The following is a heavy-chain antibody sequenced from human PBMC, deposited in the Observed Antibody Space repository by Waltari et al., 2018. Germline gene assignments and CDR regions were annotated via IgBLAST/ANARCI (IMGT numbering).Heavy chain of an antibody. Sequence: EVQLVESGGGLAQPGGSLRLSCAASGFTLSSYWMSWVRQALGKGLELVANIKQDGSETNYVDSVKGRFTISRDNAKNSLYLQMNSLRAEDTAVYYCARGPYYYDSSGLYYFDYWGQGTLVTVSS. CDR3: ARGPYYYDSSGLYYFDY. V-gene: IGHV3-7*01. CDR1: GFTLSSYW. CDR2: IKQDGSET. D-gene: IGHD3-22*01. J-gene: IGHJ4*02.